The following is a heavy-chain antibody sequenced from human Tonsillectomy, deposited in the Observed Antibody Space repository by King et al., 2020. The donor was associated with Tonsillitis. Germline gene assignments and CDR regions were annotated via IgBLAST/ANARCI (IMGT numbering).Heavy chain of an antibody. D-gene: IGHD2-15*01. CDR2: INAGNGNT. Sequence: QLVQSGAEVKKPGASVKVSCKASGYTFTSYAMHWVRQAPGQRLEWIGWINAGNGNTKYSQKFQGRVTITRDTSASTAYMELSSLRSEDTAVYYCARGLVGYCSGGSCYSLDYWGQGTLVTVSS. CDR3: ARGLVGYCSGGSCYSLDY. J-gene: IGHJ4*02. V-gene: IGHV1-3*01. CDR1: GYTFTSYA.